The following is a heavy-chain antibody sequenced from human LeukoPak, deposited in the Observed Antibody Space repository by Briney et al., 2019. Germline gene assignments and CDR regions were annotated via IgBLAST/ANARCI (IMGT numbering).Heavy chain of an antibody. D-gene: IGHD3-10*01. CDR3: ARDPPGSGPNFDY. V-gene: IGHV4-59*01. CDR1: GGSISGNH. CDR2: MYNSGST. J-gene: IGHJ4*02. Sequence: KTSETLSLTCTVSGGSISGNHWSWIRQPPGKGLEWIGYMYNSGSTKYDPSLKSRVTISVDTSSNQFSLNLNSVTAADTAVYYCARDPPGSGPNFDYWGREFWSQSPQ.